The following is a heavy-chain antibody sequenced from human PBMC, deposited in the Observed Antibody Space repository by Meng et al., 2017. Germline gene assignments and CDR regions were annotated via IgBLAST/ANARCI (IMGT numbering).Heavy chain of an antibody. Sequence: GESLKISCAASGFTVSSNYMSCVRQAPGRGLEWVSVIYSGGSTYYADSVKGRFTISRDNSKNTLYLQMNSLRAEDTAVYYCARDVGPYYYDSSGYWDAFDIWGQGTMVTVSS. CDR3: ARDVGPYYYDSSGYWDAFDI. V-gene: IGHV3-66*02. CDR1: GFTVSSNY. CDR2: IYSGGST. J-gene: IGHJ3*02. D-gene: IGHD3-22*01.